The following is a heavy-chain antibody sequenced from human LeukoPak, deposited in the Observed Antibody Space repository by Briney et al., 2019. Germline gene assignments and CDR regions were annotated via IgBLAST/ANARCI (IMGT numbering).Heavy chain of an antibody. Sequence: GGSLRLSCAASGFTVINYGMHCVRQAPGKGLEWVAFIRYDGSNKYYADSVKGRFTISRDNSKNTLYLQMNSLRAEDTAVYYCAKRKGETAMVYFDYWGQGTLVTVSS. J-gene: IGHJ4*02. CDR3: AKRKGETAMVYFDY. CDR1: GFTVINYG. D-gene: IGHD5-18*01. CDR2: IRYDGSNK. V-gene: IGHV3-30*02.